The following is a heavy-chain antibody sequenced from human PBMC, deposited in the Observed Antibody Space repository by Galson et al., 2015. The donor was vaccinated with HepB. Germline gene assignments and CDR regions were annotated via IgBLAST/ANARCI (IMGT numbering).Heavy chain of an antibody. CDR3: ARETPDTYYFDY. V-gene: IGHV1-46*01. CDR2: MFAGGGST. Sequence: SVKVSCKASGYTLTNYHFHWVRQAPGQGPEWVGKMFAGGGSTRYAERFQGRVTLTRDSSTSTIYMEVSSLRSDDTAVYYCARETPDTYYFDYWGQGTLVTVSS. CDR1: GYTLTNYH. J-gene: IGHJ4*02. D-gene: IGHD2-15*01.